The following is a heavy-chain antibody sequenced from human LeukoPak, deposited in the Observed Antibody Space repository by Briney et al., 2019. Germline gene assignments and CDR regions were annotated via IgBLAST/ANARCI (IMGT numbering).Heavy chain of an antibody. CDR3: ASLPYGDYVNWFDP. J-gene: IGHJ5*02. CDR1: GYTFTGYY. D-gene: IGHD4-17*01. V-gene: IGHV1-2*02. CDR2: INPNSGGT. Sequence: ASVKVSCKASGYTFTGYYMHWVRQAPGQGLEWMGWINPNSGGTKYAQKFQGRVTMTRDTSISTAYMELSRLRSDDTAVYYCASLPYGDYVNWFDPWGQGTLVTASS.